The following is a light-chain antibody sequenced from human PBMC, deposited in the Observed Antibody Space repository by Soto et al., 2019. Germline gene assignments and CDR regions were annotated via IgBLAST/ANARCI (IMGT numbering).Light chain of an antibody. CDR2: DDS. V-gene: IGLV3-21*02. CDR3: QVWDGSSDHVV. J-gene: IGLJ2*01. CDR1: NIGSKS. Sequence: SYELTQPPSVSVAPGQTARFTCGGNNIGSKSVHWYQQKPGQAPVLGVYDDSDRPSGIPERFSGSNYGNTVTLTISRGEAGDEAEYYCQVWDGSSDHVVFGGGAQLTV.